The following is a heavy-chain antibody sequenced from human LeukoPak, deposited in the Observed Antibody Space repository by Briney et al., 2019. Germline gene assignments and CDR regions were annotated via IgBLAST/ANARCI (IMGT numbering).Heavy chain of an antibody. Sequence: GGSLRLSCAASGFTFSSYAMPWVRQAPGKGLEWVAVISYDGSNKYYADSVKGRFTISRDNSKNTLYLQMNSLRAEDTAVYYCARGVWTGTTYLDYWGQGTLVTVSS. CDR2: ISYDGSNK. D-gene: IGHD1-1*01. J-gene: IGHJ4*02. V-gene: IGHV3-30-3*01. CDR3: ARGVWTGTTYLDY. CDR1: GFTFSSYA.